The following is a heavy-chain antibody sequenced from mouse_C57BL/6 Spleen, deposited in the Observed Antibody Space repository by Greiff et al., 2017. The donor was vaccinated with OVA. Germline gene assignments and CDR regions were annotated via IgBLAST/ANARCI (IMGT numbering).Heavy chain of an antibody. CDR2: INPNNGGT. J-gene: IGHJ4*01. CDR3: ARRLYDYEDINYAMDY. V-gene: IGHV1-26*01. Sequence: EVQLQQSGPELVKPGASVKISCKASGYTFTDYYMNWVKQSPGKSLEWIGDINPNNGGTSYNQKFKGKATLTVAKSSNTAYMELRSLTSEDSAVYYCARRLYDYEDINYAMDYWGQGTSVTVSS. CDR1: GYTFTDYY. D-gene: IGHD2-4*01.